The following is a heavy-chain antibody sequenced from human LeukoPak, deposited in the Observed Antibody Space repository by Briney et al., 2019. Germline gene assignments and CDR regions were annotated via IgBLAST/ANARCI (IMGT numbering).Heavy chain of an antibody. Sequence: SETLSLTCTVSGGSISSSSYYGGWTRQPPGKELEWIGSIYYNGSTYYNPPLKSRATIPVETSKNQFSLKLSSVTAADTAVYYCARVALGLIDCWGQGTLVTVSS. CDR1: GGSISSSSYY. CDR3: ARVALGLIDC. CDR2: IYYNGST. D-gene: IGHD3-16*01. J-gene: IGHJ4*02. V-gene: IGHV4-39*07.